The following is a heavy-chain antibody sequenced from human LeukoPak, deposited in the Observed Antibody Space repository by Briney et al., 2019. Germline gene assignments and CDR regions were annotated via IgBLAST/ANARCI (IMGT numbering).Heavy chain of an antibody. CDR2: IIPILRSA. CDR1: VGTFNSHA. V-gene: IGHV1-69*05. Sequence: SVKVSCKASVGTFNSHAVSWVRQAPGQGLEWMGAIIPILRSANYAQKFQGRGTITTDESTRTVYMELSSLGSEDTAVYFCARDRANIGTPLKAFDIWGQGTMVTVSA. J-gene: IGHJ3*02. CDR3: ARDRANIGTPLKAFDI. D-gene: IGHD1-7*01.